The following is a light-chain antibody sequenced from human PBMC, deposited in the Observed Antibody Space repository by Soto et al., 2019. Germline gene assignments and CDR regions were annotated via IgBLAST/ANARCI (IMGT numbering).Light chain of an antibody. CDR1: ESINGW. J-gene: IGKJ4*01. Sequence: DIQMTQSPSTLSVSVGDRVTITCRASESINGWLAWYQQKPGRAPRILIYDASKLEPGVPSRLSGSGSGAEYPLTISSLQPEDFATDYCQHYSSYPLTFGGGTKVEL. CDR2: DAS. V-gene: IGKV1-5*01. CDR3: QHYSSYPLT.